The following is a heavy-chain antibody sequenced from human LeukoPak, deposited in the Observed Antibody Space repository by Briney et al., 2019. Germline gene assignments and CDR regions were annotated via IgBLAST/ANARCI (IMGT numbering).Heavy chain of an antibody. J-gene: IGHJ4*02. CDR3: ARDYGDYPSY. V-gene: IGHV1-18*01. CDR1: GYSFTSYG. D-gene: IGHD4-17*01. CDR2: ISGYNGNT. Sequence: ASVKVSCKASGYSFTSYGITWVRHAPEQGLEWMGWISGYNGNTKYAQKFQGRVTMTTDTSTSTAYMELRSLRSDDTAVYYCARDYGDYPSYWGQGTLVTVSS.